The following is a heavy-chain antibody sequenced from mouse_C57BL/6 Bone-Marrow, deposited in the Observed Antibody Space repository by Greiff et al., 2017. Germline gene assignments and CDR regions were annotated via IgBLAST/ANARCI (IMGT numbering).Heavy chain of an antibody. CDR2: IYPRDGST. Sequence: QVQLQQSGPELVKPGASVKLSCKASGYTFTSYDINWVKQRPGQGLEWIGWIYPRDGSTKYNEKFKGKATLTVATSSSTAYMELHSLTSEDSAVYFCARRSWPGAMDYWGQGTSVTVSS. CDR3: ARRSWPGAMDY. CDR1: GYTFTSYD. J-gene: IGHJ4*01. V-gene: IGHV1-85*01.